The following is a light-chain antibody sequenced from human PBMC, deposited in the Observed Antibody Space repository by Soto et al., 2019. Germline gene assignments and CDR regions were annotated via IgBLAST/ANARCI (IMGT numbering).Light chain of an antibody. CDR1: SSDVGGYNY. CDR2: EVN. J-gene: IGLJ1*01. CDR3: TSYAGGNNV. Sequence: QSALTQPPSASGSPGQSVTISCTGTSSDVGGYNYVSWYQQHPGKVPKLVVYEVNKRPSGVPDPFSGSKSGNTASLTVSGLQAEDEADYYCTSYAGGNNVFGTGTQLTVL. V-gene: IGLV2-8*01.